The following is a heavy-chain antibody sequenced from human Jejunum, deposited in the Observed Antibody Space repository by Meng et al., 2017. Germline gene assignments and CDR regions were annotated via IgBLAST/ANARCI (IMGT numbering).Heavy chain of an antibody. CDR3: VRDKMASGSYVYNYYSLNF. V-gene: IGHV3-7*01. Sequence: GESLKISCGASGFRFGDYWMTWVRQAPGKGLEWVANIKRDGSEKYYVDSVRGRFSISRDNGKNSLFLEMNSLRADDTAVYYCVRDKMASGSYVYNYYSLNFWAKGPT. J-gene: IGHJ6*04. CDR2: IKRDGSEK. D-gene: IGHD3-10*01. CDR1: GFRFGDYW.